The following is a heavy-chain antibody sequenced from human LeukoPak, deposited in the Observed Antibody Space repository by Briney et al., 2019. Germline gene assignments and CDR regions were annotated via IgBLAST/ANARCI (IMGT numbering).Heavy chain of an antibody. Sequence: GGSLRLSCAASGFTFSSYAMHWVRQAPGKGLEYVSAISSNGGSTYYANSVKGRSTISRDNSKNTLYLQMGSLRAEDMAVYYCARVAALDAFDIWGQGTMVTVSS. J-gene: IGHJ3*02. CDR3: ARVAALDAFDI. CDR2: ISSNGGST. D-gene: IGHD6-25*01. V-gene: IGHV3-64*01. CDR1: GFTFSSYA.